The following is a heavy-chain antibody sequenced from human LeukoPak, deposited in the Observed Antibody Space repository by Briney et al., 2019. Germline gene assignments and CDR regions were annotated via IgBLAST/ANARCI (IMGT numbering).Heavy chain of an antibody. V-gene: IGHV3-48*03. J-gene: IGHJ6*04. Sequence: GGSLRLSCAASGFTFSSYEMNWVRQAPGKGLEWVSYISSSGSTIYYADSVKGRFTISRDNAKNSLYLQVNSLRAEDTAVYYCARGDYYYGMDVWGKGTTVTVSS. CDR3: ARGDYYYGMDV. CDR2: ISSSGSTI. CDR1: GFTFSSYE.